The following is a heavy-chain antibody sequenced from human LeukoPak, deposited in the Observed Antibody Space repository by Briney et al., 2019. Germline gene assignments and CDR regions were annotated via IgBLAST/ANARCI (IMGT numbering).Heavy chain of an antibody. Sequence: GGSLRLSCAASGFTFDDYDMSWVRQAPGKGLEWVSGINWNGGSTGYADSVKGRFTISRDNAKNSLYLQMNRLRAEDTALYCCARDDQDCSSTRCYEDYGRRGTLVTVSS. V-gene: IGHV3-20*04. CDR3: ARDDQDCSSTRCYEDY. CDR2: INWNGGST. D-gene: IGHD2-2*01. CDR1: GFTFDDYD. J-gene: IGHJ4*02.